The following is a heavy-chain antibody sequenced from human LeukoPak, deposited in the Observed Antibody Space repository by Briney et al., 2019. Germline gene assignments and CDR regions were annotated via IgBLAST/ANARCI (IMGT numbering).Heavy chain of an antibody. CDR3: ARGRSVKRILNY. CDR1: GYTFTSYD. CDR2: MNPNSGNT. V-gene: IGHV1-8*01. J-gene: IGHJ4*02. D-gene: IGHD3-16*01. Sequence: ASLKVSCKASGYTFTSYDINWVRQATGQGREWMGWMNPNSGNTGYAQKFQGRVTITRNTSISTAYMELSSLRSEDTAVYYCARGRSVKRILNYWGQGTLVTVSS.